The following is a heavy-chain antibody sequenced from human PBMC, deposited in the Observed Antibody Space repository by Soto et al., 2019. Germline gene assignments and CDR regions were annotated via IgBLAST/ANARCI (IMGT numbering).Heavy chain of an antibody. CDR1: VFTFSRYG. Sequence: GGPLRLSCAAPVFTFSRYGMPWVRPAPGKGMEWVAVIWYDRSNKYYADSVKGRLTISRDNSKNTLYLKRNILRAEETAVYYWARDRSNYMNYWGQGTLVTVSS. V-gene: IGHV3-33*01. CDR3: ARDRSNYMNY. D-gene: IGHD4-4*01. CDR2: IWYDRSNK. J-gene: IGHJ4*02.